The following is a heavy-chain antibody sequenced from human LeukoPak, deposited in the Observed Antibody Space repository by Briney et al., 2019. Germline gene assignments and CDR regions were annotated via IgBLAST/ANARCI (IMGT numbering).Heavy chain of an antibody. D-gene: IGHD1-20*01. Sequence: PSETLSLTCSVSGGSISSSDYYWGWIRQPPGKGLEWLGSIYYRGSTYYNPSLKSRVTIFVDTSKNQFSLKVSSVTAADTALYYCASPPNCNLYAFDIWGQGAVVTVSP. J-gene: IGHJ3*02. CDR1: GGSISSSDYY. V-gene: IGHV4-39*01. CDR2: IYYRGST. CDR3: ASPPNCNLYAFDI.